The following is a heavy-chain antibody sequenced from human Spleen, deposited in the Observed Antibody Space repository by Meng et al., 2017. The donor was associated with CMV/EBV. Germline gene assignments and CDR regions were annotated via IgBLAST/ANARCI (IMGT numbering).Heavy chain of an antibody. CDR1: GFTFSSYG. D-gene: IGHD2-15*01. V-gene: IGHV3-30*02. Sequence: QVQLVESGGVVVQPGGSLRLSWAASGFTFSSYGMHWVRQAPGKGLEWVAFIRYDGSNKYYADSVKGRFTISRDNSKNTLYLQMNSLRAEDTAVHYCTQCSGGSCYYFDYWGQGTLVTVSS. CDR3: TQCSGGSCYYFDY. CDR2: IRYDGSNK. J-gene: IGHJ4*02.